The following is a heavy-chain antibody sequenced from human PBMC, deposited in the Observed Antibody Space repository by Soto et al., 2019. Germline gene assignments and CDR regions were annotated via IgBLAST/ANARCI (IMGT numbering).Heavy chain of an antibody. Sequence: GGALRLSCAASGCMFSGYDMHWVRQATGKGLEWVSTLGSAGDTYYPGSVKGRFTISRANAKNSLYLQMNSLRAGDTAVYYCVRGDAGYFDYGMDVWGQGTTVTVSS. CDR1: GCMFSGYD. CDR3: VRGDAGYFDYGMDV. CDR2: LGSAGDT. D-gene: IGHD2-21*02. J-gene: IGHJ6*02. V-gene: IGHV3-13*01.